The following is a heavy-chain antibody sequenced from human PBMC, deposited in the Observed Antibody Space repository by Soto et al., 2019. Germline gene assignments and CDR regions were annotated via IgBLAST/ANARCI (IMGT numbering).Heavy chain of an antibody. CDR3: AKSHYDFWSGYYSTEYYFDY. CDR2: INPNSGGT. D-gene: IGHD3-3*01. Sequence: QVQLVQSGAEVKKPGASVKVSCKASGYTFTGYYMHWARQAPGQGLEWMGWINPNSGGTNYAQKFQGWVTMTRDTSISTAYMELSRLRSDDTAVYYCAKSHYDFWSGYYSTEYYFDYWGQGTLVTVSS. CDR1: GYTFTGYY. V-gene: IGHV1-2*04. J-gene: IGHJ4*02.